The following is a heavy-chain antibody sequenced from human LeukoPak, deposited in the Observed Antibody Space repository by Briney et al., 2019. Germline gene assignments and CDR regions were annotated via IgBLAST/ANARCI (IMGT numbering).Heavy chain of an antibody. Sequence: PGGSLRLSCAASGFTFSSYAMSWVRQAPGKGLEWVSAISCSGGNTYYADSVKGRFTISRDNSKNTLYLQMNSLRAEDTAVYYCAKSSGYSDGSIDYWGQGTLVTVSS. J-gene: IGHJ4*02. CDR1: GFTFSSYA. V-gene: IGHV3-23*01. D-gene: IGHD5-18*01. CDR2: ISCSGGNT. CDR3: AKSSGYSDGSIDY.